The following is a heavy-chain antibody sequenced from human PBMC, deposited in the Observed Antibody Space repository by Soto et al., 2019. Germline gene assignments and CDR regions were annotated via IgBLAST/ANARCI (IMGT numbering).Heavy chain of an antibody. CDR3: ARVFNVRWFDP. J-gene: IGHJ5*02. D-gene: IGHD3-10*01. V-gene: IGHV1-69*06. CDR1: GGPFSSYA. Sequence: QVQLVQSGAEVKKPGSSVKVSCTASGGPFSSYAINWVRQAPGQGLEWMGVITPMFGAPHYAQNFKARITITADKSTNPAYMELSSLTSGDTAVYFFARVFNVRWFDPWCQGTLVTVSS. CDR2: ITPMFGAP.